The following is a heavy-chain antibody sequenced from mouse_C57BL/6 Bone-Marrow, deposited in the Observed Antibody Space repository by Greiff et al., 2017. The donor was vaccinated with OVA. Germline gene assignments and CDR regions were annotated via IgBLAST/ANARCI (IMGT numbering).Heavy chain of an antibody. J-gene: IGHJ2*01. CDR2: IHPNSGST. CDR3: ARRVLRYYFDY. CDR1: GYTFTSYW. Sequence: QVQLKQPGAELVKPGASVKLSCKASGYTFTSYWMHWVKQRPGQGLEWIGMIHPNSGSTNYNEKFKSKATLTVDKSSSTAYMQLSSLTSEDSAVYYCARRVLRYYFDYWGQGTTLTVSS. V-gene: IGHV1-64*01. D-gene: IGHD1-1*01.